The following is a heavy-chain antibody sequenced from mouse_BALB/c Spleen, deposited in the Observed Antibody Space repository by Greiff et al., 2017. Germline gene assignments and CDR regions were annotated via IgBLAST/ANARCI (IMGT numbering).Heavy chain of an antibody. CDR1: GFTFSDYY. V-gene: IGHV5-4*02. Sequence: EVQGVESGGGLVKPGGSLKLSCAASGFTFSDYYMYWVRQTPEKRLEWVATISDGGSYTYYPDSVKGRFTISRDNAKNNLYLQMSSLKSEDTAMYYCARRDTKSDYWGQGTTLTVSS. D-gene: IGHD2-12*01. CDR2: ISDGGSYT. CDR3: ARRDTKSDY. J-gene: IGHJ2*01.